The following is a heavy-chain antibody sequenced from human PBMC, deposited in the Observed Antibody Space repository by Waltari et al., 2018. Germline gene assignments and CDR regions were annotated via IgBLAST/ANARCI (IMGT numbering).Heavy chain of an antibody. J-gene: IGHJ4*02. CDR2: IRYDGSNK. V-gene: IGHV3-30*02. CDR1: GFTFSSYG. CDR3: AKEDWGSYRYPAFDY. D-gene: IGHD3-16*02. Sequence: QVQLVESGGGVVQPGGSLRLSCAASGFTFSSYGMHWFRQAPGKGLEWVAFIRYDGSNKYYADSVKGRFTISRDNSKNTLYLQMNSLRAEDTAVYYCAKEDWGSYRYPAFDYWGQGTLVTVSS.